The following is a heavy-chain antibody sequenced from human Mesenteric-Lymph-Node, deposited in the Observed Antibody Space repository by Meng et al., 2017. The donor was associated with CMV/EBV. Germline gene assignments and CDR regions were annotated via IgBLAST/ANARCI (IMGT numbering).Heavy chain of an antibody. CDR2: ISSSGSTI. CDR3: ARGGSNWGGY. D-gene: IGHD7-27*01. CDR1: GFTFSDHW. J-gene: IGHJ4*02. Sequence: GESLKISCVASGFTFSDHWMGWVRQAPGKGLEWVSYISSSGSTIYYADSVKGRFTISRDNAKNSLYLQMNSLRAEDTAVYYCARGGSNWGGYWGQGTLVTVSS. V-gene: IGHV3-11*04.